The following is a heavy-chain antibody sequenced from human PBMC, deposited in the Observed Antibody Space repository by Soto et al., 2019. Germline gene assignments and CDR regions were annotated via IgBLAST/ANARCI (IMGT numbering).Heavy chain of an antibody. CDR2: ISGSGGST. D-gene: IGHD3-10*01. Sequence: PGGSLRLSCAASGFTFSDFYMTWIRQAPGKGLEWVSAISGSGGSTYYADSVKGRFTISRDNSKNTLYLQMNSLRAEDTAVYYCAMPKKGSVPYGIWGQGTMVTVSS. V-gene: IGHV3-23*01. J-gene: IGHJ3*02. CDR1: GFTFSDFY. CDR3: AMPKKGSVPYGI.